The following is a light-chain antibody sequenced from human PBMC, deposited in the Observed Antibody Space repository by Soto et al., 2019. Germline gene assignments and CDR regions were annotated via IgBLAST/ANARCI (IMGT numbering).Light chain of an antibody. V-gene: IGLV1-44*01. CDR3: AAWDDSLNGHV. Sequence: QSVLTQPPSASGTPGQRVTISCSGSSSNIGSNIVNWYQQVPGTAPKLLIYSNSQRPSGVPDRFSGSKSGTSGSLAISGLQSEDEADYFCAAWDDSLNGHVFGTGTKLTVL. CDR1: SSNIGSNI. CDR2: SNS. J-gene: IGLJ1*01.